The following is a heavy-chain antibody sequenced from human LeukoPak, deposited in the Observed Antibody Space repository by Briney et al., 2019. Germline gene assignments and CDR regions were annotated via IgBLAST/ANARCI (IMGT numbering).Heavy chain of an antibody. J-gene: IGHJ4*02. CDR1: GFTFSSYS. D-gene: IGHD1-7*01. V-gene: IGHV3-21*01. CDR3: ATINWNYVVGSDY. Sequence: PGGSLRLSCAASGFTFSSYSMNWVRQAPGKGLEWVSSISSSSSYIYYADSVKGRFTISRDNAKNSLYLQMNSLRAEDTAVYYCATINWNYVVGSDYWGQGTLVTVSS. CDR2: ISSSSSYI.